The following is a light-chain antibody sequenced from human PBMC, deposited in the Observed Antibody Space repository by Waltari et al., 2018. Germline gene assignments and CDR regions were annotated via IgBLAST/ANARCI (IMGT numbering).Light chain of an antibody. CDR1: QSIGRW. CDR2: KAS. V-gene: IGKV1-5*03. J-gene: IGKJ2*01. Sequence: DTQMTQPPSTLSASVAARVTITCRASQSIGRWLAWYQQKPGKAPNFLSYKASNLETGVPSRFSGSESGTEFTLTIRNLQPDDFATYYCQQYNSYPYTFGQGTKLEIK. CDR3: QQYNSYPYT.